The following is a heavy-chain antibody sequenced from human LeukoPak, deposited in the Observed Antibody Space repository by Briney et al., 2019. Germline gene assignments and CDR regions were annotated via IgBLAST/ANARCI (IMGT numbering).Heavy chain of an antibody. CDR2: INPNGGGT. V-gene: IGHV1-2*02. CDR3: ARDSYSGSYYY. J-gene: IGHJ4*02. D-gene: IGHD1-26*01. Sequence: GASVKVSRKASGYTFTGYYMHWVRQAPGQGLEWVAWINPNGGGTNYAQQFQGRVTTSSDTSISTAYTELSSLRSDDTAVYYCARDSYSGSYYYWGQGTLVTVSS. CDR1: GYTFTGYY.